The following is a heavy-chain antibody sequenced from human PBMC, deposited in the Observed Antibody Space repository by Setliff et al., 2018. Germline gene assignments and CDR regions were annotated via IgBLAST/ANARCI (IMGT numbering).Heavy chain of an antibody. CDR2: INHDGIGK. CDR3: VRGGEGRDDSNSGS. D-gene: IGHD2-21*02. J-gene: IGHJ5*02. V-gene: IGHV3-7*01. CDR1: GFSFRDSW. Sequence: GGSLRLSCAASGFSFRDSWMSWVRQAPGKGLEWVANINHDGIGKYYVDSVKGRFTISRDNAKNSLYLQMNSLRAEDTAVYYCVRGGEGRDDSNSGSWGQGTLVTVSS.